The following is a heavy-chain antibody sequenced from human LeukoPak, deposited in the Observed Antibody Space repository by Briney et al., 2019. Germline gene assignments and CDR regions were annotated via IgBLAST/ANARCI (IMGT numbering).Heavy chain of an antibody. J-gene: IGHJ6*02. Sequence: GGSLRLSCAASAFTFSSYGMHWVRQAPGKGLERVALVSNDGSRQNYADSVMGRFTISRDNSKSTLYLQMNSLRTDDTAVYYCAKDPGSNSWSFDPCDMDVWGQGTTVTVSS. CDR1: AFTFSSYG. D-gene: IGHD2-2*01. CDR3: AKDPGSNSWSFDPCDMDV. V-gene: IGHV3-30*18. CDR2: VSNDGSRQ.